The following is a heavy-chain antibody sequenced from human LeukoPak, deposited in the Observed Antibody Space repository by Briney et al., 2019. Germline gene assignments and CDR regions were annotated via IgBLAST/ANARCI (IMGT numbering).Heavy chain of an antibody. CDR1: GFTFSSYA. V-gene: IGHV3-23*01. Sequence: PGGSLRLSCAASGFTFSSYAVSWVRQAPGKGLEWVSAISGSGGGTYYADSVKGRFTISRDNSKNTQYLQMSSLRAEDTALYYCAKEMAAAWIDAFDIWGQGTMVTVSS. CDR3: AKEMAAAWIDAFDI. CDR2: ISGSGGGT. D-gene: IGHD6-13*01. J-gene: IGHJ3*02.